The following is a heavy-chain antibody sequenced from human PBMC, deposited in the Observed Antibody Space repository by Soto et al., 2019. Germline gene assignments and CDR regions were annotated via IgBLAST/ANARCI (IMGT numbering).Heavy chain of an antibody. D-gene: IGHD5-18*01. V-gene: IGHV3-66*01. CDR1: GFTVSTTY. Sequence: GGSLRLSCAASGFTVSTTYMSWVRQAPGKGLEWISVIYSAGMTYYADSVKGRFTISRDNSENTLFLQMNGLRAEDTAVYYCVRVVDTILATDAWGQGTLVTVSS. CDR2: IYSAGMT. CDR3: VRVVDTILATDA. J-gene: IGHJ5*02.